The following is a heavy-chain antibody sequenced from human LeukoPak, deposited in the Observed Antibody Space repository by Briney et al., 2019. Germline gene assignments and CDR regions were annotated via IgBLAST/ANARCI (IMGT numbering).Heavy chain of an antibody. CDR1: GFTFSSYG. CDR3: ARARIAVADYYYYGMDV. D-gene: IGHD6-19*01. J-gene: IGHJ6*02. Sequence: GGSLRLSCAASGFTFSSYGMHWVRQAPGKGLEWVAVISYDGSNKYYADSVKGRFTISRDNSKNTLYLQMNSLRAEDTAVYYCARARIAVADYYYYGMDVWGQGTTVTVSS. V-gene: IGHV3-30*03. CDR2: ISYDGSNK.